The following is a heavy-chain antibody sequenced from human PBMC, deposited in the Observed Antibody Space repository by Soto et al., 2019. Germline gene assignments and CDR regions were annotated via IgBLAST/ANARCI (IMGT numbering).Heavy chain of an antibody. CDR1: GFTFSSYA. Sequence: GGSLRLSCAASGFTFSSYAMNWVRQAPGKGLEWVSAIGGGGGSTSYADSVQGRFTISRDNSKNTLYLQMNSLRAEDTAVYYCANDLYGMDVWGQGTTVTVSS. V-gene: IGHV3-23*01. CDR2: IGGGGGST. CDR3: ANDLYGMDV. J-gene: IGHJ6*02.